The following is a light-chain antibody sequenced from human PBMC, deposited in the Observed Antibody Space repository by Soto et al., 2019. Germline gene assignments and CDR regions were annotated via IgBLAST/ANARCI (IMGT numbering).Light chain of an antibody. CDR2: GAA. CDR3: QQYNNWPIT. Sequence: EIVMTQSPDTLSVSPGERVTLSCRASQNVGTNLAWYQQKPGQAPGLLIYGAATRATGFPARFSGSGSVTEFTLTISSLQSGDFAVYYCQQYNNWPITFGQGTRLEIK. V-gene: IGKV3-15*01. J-gene: IGKJ5*01. CDR1: QNVGTN.